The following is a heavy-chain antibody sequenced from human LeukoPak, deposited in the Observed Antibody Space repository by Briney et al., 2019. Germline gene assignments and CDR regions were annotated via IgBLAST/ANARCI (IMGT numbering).Heavy chain of an antibody. J-gene: IGHJ3*02. Sequence: GGSLRLSCAASGFTFSVYDMYWIRQSPGKGLECVCVISRGGISYYADSVKGRFTTSRDNSKDTLFLQMHSLRVEDTAIYYCAKTRGGSLHDGFDIWGQGAMVAVSS. CDR3: AKTRGGSLHDGFDI. D-gene: IGHD3-16*01. CDR1: GFTFSVYD. CDR2: ISRGGIS. V-gene: IGHV3-23*01.